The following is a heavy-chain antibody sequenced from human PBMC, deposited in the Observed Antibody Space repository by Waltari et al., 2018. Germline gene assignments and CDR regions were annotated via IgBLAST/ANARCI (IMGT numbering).Heavy chain of an antibody. V-gene: IGHV1-69*12. CDR1: GGSLGGYP. D-gene: IGHD3-10*01. J-gene: IGHJ6*03. CDR2: IIPMFGIP. Sequence: HVQLVQSGAEVKKPGSWVKVSCTASGGSLGGYPISWVRQAPGQGLEWMGGIIPMFGIPDYSQKFQDRLTISADESANTAYMELSSLRSEDTAVYYCARHELGISQYYYNMYVWGQGSTVTVSS. CDR3: ARHELGISQYYYNMYV.